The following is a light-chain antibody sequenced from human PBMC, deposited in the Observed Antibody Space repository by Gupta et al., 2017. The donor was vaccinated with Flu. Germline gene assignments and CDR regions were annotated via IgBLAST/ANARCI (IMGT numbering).Light chain of an antibody. CDR2: WAS. Sequence: DIVMTQSPYSLAVSLGERATINCKSSQSVLYSSNNKNYLAWYQQKPGQPPKLLIYWASTREYGVPDRFSGRGYGTDFTLTISSRQAEDVAVYYCQQEDSTLVTFGHGTXVDIK. CDR1: QSVLYSSNNKNY. V-gene: IGKV4-1*01. J-gene: IGKJ3*01. CDR3: QQEDSTLVT.